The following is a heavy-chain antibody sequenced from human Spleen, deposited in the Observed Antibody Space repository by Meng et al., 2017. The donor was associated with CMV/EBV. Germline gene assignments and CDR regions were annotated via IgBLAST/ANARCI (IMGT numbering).Heavy chain of an antibody. V-gene: IGHV5-51*01. D-gene: IGHD3-10*01. CDR1: GYTFTSYW. Sequence: KVSCKGSGYTFTSYWIGWVRQMPGKGLEWMGIIYPGDSDTRYSPSFQGQVTISVDKSINTAYLQWSSLKPSDTATYYCARRSGSGSYCYDFWGQGTLVTVSS. CDR3: ARRSGSGSYCYDF. J-gene: IGHJ4*02. CDR2: IYPGDSDT.